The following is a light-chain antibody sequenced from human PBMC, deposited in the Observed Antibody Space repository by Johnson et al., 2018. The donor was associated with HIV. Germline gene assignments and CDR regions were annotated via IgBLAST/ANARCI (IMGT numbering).Light chain of an antibody. V-gene: IGLV1-51*02. CDR1: SSNIGNNY. CDR3: GTWDSSLGKV. Sequence: QSVLTQPPSVSAAPGQKVTISCSGSSSNIGNNYVSWYQQLPGTAPKLLIYENNKRPSGIPDRFSGSQSGTSATLGIPGLQPGDEADYYCGTWDSSLGKVFGTGTKVTVL. J-gene: IGLJ1*01. CDR2: ENN.